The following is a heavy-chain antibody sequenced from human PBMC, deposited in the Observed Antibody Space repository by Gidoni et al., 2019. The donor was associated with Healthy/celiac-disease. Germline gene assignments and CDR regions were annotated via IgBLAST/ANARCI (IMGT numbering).Heavy chain of an antibody. CDR1: GFTVSSNY. Sequence: EVQLVESGGGLIQPGGSLRLSCAAAGFTVSSNYMSWVRQAPGKGLEWVSVIYSGASTYYADSVKGRFTISRDNSKNTLYLQMNSLRAEDTAVYYCAREGGFTVVTHTYYFDYWGQGTLVTVSS. D-gene: IGHD2-15*01. CDR3: AREGGFTVVTHTYYFDY. CDR2: IYSGAST. V-gene: IGHV3-53*01. J-gene: IGHJ4*02.